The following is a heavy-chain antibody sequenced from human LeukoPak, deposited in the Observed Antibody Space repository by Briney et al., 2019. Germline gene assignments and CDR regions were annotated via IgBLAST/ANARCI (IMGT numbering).Heavy chain of an antibody. J-gene: IGHJ6*02. CDR2: IIPIFGTA. CDR1: GGTFSSYA. CDR3: AREAVEMATTDYYYGMDV. V-gene: IGHV1-69*13. Sequence: SVKVSCTASGGTFSSYAISWVRQAPGQGLEWMGGIIPIFGTANYAQKFQGRVTITADESTSTAYMELSSLRSEDTAVYYCAREAVEMATTDYYYGMDVWGQGTTVTVSS. D-gene: IGHD5-24*01.